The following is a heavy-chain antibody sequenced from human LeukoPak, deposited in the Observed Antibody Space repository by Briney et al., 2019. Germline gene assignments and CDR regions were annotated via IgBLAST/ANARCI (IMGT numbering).Heavy chain of an antibody. CDR3: ARGDYGGNSNRNWFDP. V-gene: IGHV4-61*02. CDR2: IYTSGST. J-gene: IGHJ5*02. D-gene: IGHD4-23*01. Sequence: SQTLSLTCTVSGGSISSGSYYWSWIRQPAGKGLEWIGRIYTSGSTNYNPSLKSRVTISVDTSKNQFSLKLSSVTAADTAVYYCARGDYGGNSNRNWFDPWGQGTLVTVSS. CDR1: GGSISSGSYY.